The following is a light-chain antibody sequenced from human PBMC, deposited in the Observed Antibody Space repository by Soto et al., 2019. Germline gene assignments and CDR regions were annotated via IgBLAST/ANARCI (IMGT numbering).Light chain of an antibody. V-gene: IGLV2-23*01. J-gene: IGLJ3*02. CDR3: CSFAGGGATWV. CDR1: HSAVGSYKF. CDR2: EAT. Sequence: QSVLTQPASVSGSPGQSITISCTGTHSAVGSYKFVSWYQQHPGKVPKLIIYEATKRPSGLSNRFSGSKSGNTASLTISGLQAEDEADYYCCSFAGGGATWVFGGGTKLTVL.